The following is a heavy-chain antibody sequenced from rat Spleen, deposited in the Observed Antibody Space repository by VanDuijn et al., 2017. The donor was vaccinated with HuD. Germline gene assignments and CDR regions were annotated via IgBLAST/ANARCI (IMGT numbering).Heavy chain of an antibody. Sequence: QVQLKESGPGLMQPSQTLSLTCTVSGFSLTNNSVHWVRQPPGKGLEWMGRIQSGGSTDYSSALKSRLSISRDTSKNQVFLKMNSLQSEDTTTYYCARDLDGYFDYWGQGVMVTVSS. CDR1: GFSLTNNS. J-gene: IGHJ2*01. V-gene: IGHV2-19*01. CDR2: IQSGGST. D-gene: IGHD1-12*03. CDR3: ARDLDGYFDY.